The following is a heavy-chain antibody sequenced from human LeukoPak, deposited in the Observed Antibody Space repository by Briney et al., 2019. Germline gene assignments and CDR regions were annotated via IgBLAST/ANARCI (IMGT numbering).Heavy chain of an antibody. CDR3: AREHATCSGGSCYSRGLDY. V-gene: IGHV3-74*01. CDR2: VNSDGSST. J-gene: IGHJ4*02. D-gene: IGHD2-15*01. Sequence: GGSLRLSCAASGFTFSDYWMHWVRQVPGKGLVWVSRVNSDGSSTSYADSVKGRFTISRDNAKNTLYLQMNSLRAEDTAVYYCAREHATCSGGSCYSRGLDYWGQGTLVTVSS. CDR1: GFTFSDYW.